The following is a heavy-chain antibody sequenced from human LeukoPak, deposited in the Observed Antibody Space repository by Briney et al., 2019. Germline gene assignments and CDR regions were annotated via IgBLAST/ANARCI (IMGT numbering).Heavy chain of an antibody. V-gene: IGHV4-61*01. CDR2: IYYSGSN. CDR3: ARDRGGDFWSSYYDY. D-gene: IGHD3-3*01. J-gene: IGHJ4*02. CDR1: GGSVSSGSYY. Sequence: NASETLSLTCTVSGGSVSSGSYYWSWIRQSPGRGLEWIGYIYYSGSNSYNPSLKSRVTILLDTSKNQFSLRLNSVTAADTAIYYCARDRGGDFWSSYYDYWGQGTLVTVSS.